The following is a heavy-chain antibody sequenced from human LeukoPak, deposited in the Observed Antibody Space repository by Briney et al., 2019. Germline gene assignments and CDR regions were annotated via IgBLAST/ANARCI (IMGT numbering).Heavy chain of an antibody. CDR3: ARGKWELLRAFDI. CDR1: GYTFTGYY. V-gene: IGHV1-2*02. Sequence: ASVKVSCRASGYTFTGYYMHWVRQAPGQGLEWMGWINPNSGGTNYAQKFQGRVTMTRDTSISTAYMELSRLRSDDTAVYYCARGKWELLRAFDIWGQGTMVTVSS. D-gene: IGHD1-26*01. J-gene: IGHJ3*02. CDR2: INPNSGGT.